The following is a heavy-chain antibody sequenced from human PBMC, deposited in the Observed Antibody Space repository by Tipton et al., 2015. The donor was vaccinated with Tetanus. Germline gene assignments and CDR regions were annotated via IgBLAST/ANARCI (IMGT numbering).Heavy chain of an antibody. Sequence: TLSLTCAVSGGSSSSFYWSWVRQPPGKGLEWIGEVHPRGSTNYNPSLKSRVTISLDTSKTHFYLNLSSVTAADTAVYYCARLIKQWLVPVDSWGQGTLVTVSS. V-gene: IGHV4-34*01. CDR2: VHPRGST. J-gene: IGHJ4*02. D-gene: IGHD6-19*01. CDR3: ARLIKQWLVPVDS. CDR1: GGSSSSFY.